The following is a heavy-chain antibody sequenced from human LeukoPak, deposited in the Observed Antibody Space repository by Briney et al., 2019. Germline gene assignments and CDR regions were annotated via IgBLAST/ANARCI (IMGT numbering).Heavy chain of an antibody. J-gene: IGHJ4*02. CDR3: ARAPIVVVITTLNSY. CDR1: GYTFTGYY. CDR2: INPNSGGT. D-gene: IGHD3-22*01. V-gene: IGHV1-2*02. Sequence: SVKVSCKASGYTFTGYYMHWVRQAPGQGLEWMGWINPNSGGTNYAQKFQGRVTMSRDTSISTAYMKLSSLRSDDTAVYYCARAPIVVVITTLNSYWGQGTLVTVSS.